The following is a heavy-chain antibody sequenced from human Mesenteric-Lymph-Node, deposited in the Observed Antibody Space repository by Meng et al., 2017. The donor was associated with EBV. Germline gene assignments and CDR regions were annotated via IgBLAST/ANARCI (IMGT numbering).Heavy chain of an antibody. CDR1: GGCICSDSW. V-gene: IGHV4-4*02. CDR3: AKVDGSGRSNWFDP. D-gene: IGHD3-10*01. Sequence: QVQLQASGPGPVEPEVTLSLTCGGSGGCICSDSWGSWVRQPPGKGLEWIGEIDHSGGTNNNPSLRSRVTISVDKSKNQFSRRLSSVTAADTAVYYCAKVDGSGRSNWFDPWGQGTLVTVSS. J-gene: IGHJ5*02. CDR2: IDHSGGT.